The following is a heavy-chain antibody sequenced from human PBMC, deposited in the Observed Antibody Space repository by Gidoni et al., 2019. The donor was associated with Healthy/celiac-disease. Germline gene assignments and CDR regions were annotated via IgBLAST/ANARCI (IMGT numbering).Heavy chain of an antibody. Sequence: QVQLVQSGAEVKKPGASVKVSCKASGYTFTGYFMHWVRQAPGQGLEWMGWINPNSGGTNYAQKFQGWVTMTRDTSISTAYMELSRLRSDDTAVYYCAREGYSSSFHPAPNDYWGQGTLVTVSS. V-gene: IGHV1-2*04. J-gene: IGHJ4*02. CDR3: AREGYSSSFHPAPNDY. D-gene: IGHD6-6*01. CDR1: GYTFTGYF. CDR2: INPNSGGT.